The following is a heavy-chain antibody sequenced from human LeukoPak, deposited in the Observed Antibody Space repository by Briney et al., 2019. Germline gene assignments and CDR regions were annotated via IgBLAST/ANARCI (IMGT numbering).Heavy chain of an antibody. CDR1: GGSISSSTYF. Sequence: SETLSLTCTVSGGSISSSTYFWGWIRQPPGKGLEWIGYIYYSGSTNYNPSLKSRVTISLDTSKNQFSLKLSSVTAADTAVYYCARARFLRANYYGMDVWGQGTTVTVSS. J-gene: IGHJ6*02. CDR2: IYYSGST. D-gene: IGHD6-6*01. V-gene: IGHV4-61*05. CDR3: ARARFLRANYYGMDV.